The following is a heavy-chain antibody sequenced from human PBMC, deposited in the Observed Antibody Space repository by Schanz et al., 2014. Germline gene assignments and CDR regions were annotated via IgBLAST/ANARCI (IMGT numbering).Heavy chain of an antibody. V-gene: IGHV3-30*04. CDR1: GFTFSNFA. D-gene: IGHD6-13*01. Sequence: QVQLVESGGGVVQPGRSLRLSCAASGFTFSNFAIHWVRQAPGKGLEWVAVISYDGSHKDYADSVKGRFTISRDNSKNTLYLQMNSLRAEDTAVYYCARDRQQLVGRIGYYYGMDAWGQGTLVTVSS. CDR3: ARDRQQLVGRIGYYYGMDA. CDR2: ISYDGSHK. J-gene: IGHJ6*02.